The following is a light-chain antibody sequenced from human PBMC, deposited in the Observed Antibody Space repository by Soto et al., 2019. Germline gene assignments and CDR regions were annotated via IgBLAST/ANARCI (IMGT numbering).Light chain of an antibody. CDR3: QQYYTTPHT. V-gene: IGKV4-1*01. Sequence: DIEMTQSPDSLAVSLGERATINCKSSQNVFSTSNNRNHLAWYQHKPGQPPQLLVSWASTRDSAVPDRFSGSGSGTDFTLTISSLQAEDAAVYYCQQYYTTPHTFGQGTKVEI. CDR2: WAS. J-gene: IGKJ1*01. CDR1: QNVFSTSNNRNH.